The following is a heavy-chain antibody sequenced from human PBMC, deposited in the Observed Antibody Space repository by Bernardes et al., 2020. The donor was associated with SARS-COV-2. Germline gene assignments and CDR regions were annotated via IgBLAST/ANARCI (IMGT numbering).Heavy chain of an antibody. V-gene: IGHV3-23*01. CDR2: ISGSGGST. J-gene: IGHJ4*02. CDR1: GFTFSSYA. CDR3: ARGPHCSSTSCYTAGGFDY. Sequence: GSLRLSCAVTGFTFSSYAMSWVRQAPGKGLEWVSAISGSGGSTYYADSVKGRFTISRDNSKNTLYLQMNSLRAEDTAVYYCARGPHCSSTSCYTAGGFDYWGQGTLVTVSS. D-gene: IGHD2-2*02.